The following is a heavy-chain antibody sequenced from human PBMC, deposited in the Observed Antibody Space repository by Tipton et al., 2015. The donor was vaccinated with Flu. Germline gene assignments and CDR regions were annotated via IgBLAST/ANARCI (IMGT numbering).Heavy chain of an antibody. V-gene: IGHV4-59*08. J-gene: IGHJ4*02. CDR1: GGSINTYF. D-gene: IGHD2-15*01. CDR3: AGHRMSGLDS. CDR2: ISYIGST. Sequence: TLSLTCTVSGGSINTYFWSWIRQPPGKGLEWIGYISYIGSTNYNPSLKSRVTTSVDMSKNQVSLKMTSVTAADTAVYYCAGHRMSGLDSWGQGILVTVSS.